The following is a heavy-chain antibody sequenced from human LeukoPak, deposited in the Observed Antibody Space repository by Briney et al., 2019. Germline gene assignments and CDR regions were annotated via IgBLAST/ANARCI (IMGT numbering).Heavy chain of an antibody. Sequence: PSETLSLTCTVSGGSISSYYWSWIRQPPGKGLEWIGYIYYSGSTNYNPSLKSRVTISVDTSKNQFSLKLSSVTAADTAVYYCARSLYYYYYMDVWGKGTTVTVSS. J-gene: IGHJ6*03. CDR3: ARSLYYYYYMDV. CDR1: GGSISSYY. CDR2: IYYSGST. V-gene: IGHV4-59*01.